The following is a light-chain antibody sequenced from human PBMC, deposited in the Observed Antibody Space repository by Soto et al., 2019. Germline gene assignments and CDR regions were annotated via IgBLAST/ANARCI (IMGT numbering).Light chain of an antibody. Sequence: DIQMTQSPSTLSGSVGDRVTITCRASQTISSWLAWYQQKPGKAPKLLIYKASTLKSGVPSRFSGSGSGTEFTLTISSLKPDDFATYYCQHYNRYSEAFGQGTKVELK. CDR3: QHYNRYSEA. CDR1: QTISSW. V-gene: IGKV1-5*03. CDR2: KAS. J-gene: IGKJ1*01.